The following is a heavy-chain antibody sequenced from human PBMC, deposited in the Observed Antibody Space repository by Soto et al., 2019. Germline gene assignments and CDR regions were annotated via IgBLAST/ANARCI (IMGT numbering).Heavy chain of an antibody. CDR2: SFYSGRT. CDR3: AKSDLLPGTHVAFDI. CDR1: GGSISGHY. D-gene: IGHD3-9*01. V-gene: IGHV4-59*08. Sequence: PSETLSLTCTVSGGSISGHYWSWIRQPPGKGLEWIGYSFYSGRTNYNPSLKSRVTISVDTSKNQFSLRLSSVTAADTAVYYCAKSDLLPGTHVAFDIWGKGTRVTVPS. J-gene: IGHJ3*02.